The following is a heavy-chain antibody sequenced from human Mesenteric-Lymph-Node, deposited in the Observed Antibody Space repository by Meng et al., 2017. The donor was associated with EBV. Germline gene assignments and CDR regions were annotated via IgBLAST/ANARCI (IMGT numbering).Heavy chain of an antibody. CDR3: ARDLYVVVAAAGHNLFDP. Sequence: EVQLVESGGGLVKPGGSLRLACAGSGFTFSDYSMNWVRHGPGKGLEWVSYISDSSSNINYADSVKGRFTISRDNAKNSLYLQMNSLRPEDTAIYYCARDLYVVVAAAGHNLFDPRGQGTLVTVSS. V-gene: IGHV3-21*01. D-gene: IGHD2-15*01. CDR1: GFTFSDYS. J-gene: IGHJ5*02. CDR2: ISDSSSNI.